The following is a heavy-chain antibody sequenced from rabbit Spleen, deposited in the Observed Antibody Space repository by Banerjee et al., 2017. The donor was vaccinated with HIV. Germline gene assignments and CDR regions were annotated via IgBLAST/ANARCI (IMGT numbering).Heavy chain of an antibody. CDR1: GVSFSGDSY. CDR3: ARGSATMTMVITGFYFNL. V-gene: IGHV1S40*01. D-gene: IGHD2-1*01. CDR2: IDTGSSGFT. Sequence: QSLEESGGDLVKPGASLTLTCIASGVSFSGDSYMCWVRQAPGKGLEWIVCIDTGSSGFTYFASWAKGRFTISKTSSTTVTLQMTSLTAADTATYFCARGSATMTMVITGFYFNLWGQGTLVTVS. J-gene: IGHJ4*01.